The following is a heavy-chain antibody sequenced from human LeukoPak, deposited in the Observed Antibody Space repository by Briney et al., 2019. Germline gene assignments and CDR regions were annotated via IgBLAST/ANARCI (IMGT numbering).Heavy chain of an antibody. CDR2: IYYSGST. CDR3: ARDGSPAGATSYFDY. Sequence: PSQTLSLTCTVSGGSISSGDYYWGWIRQPPGKGLEWIGYIYYSGSTYYNPSLKSRVTISVDTSKNQFSLKLSSVTAADTAVYYCARDGSPAGATSYFDYWGQGTLVTVSS. D-gene: IGHD1-26*01. V-gene: IGHV4-30-4*08. CDR1: GGSISSGDYY. J-gene: IGHJ4*02.